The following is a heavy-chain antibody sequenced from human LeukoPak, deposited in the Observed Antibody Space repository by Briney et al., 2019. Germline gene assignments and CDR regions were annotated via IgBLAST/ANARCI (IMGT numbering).Heavy chain of an antibody. CDR1: GFTFSSYE. D-gene: IGHD6-19*01. CDR2: ISSGSTI. J-gene: IGHJ4*02. V-gene: IGHV3-48*03. CDR3: ARESIAVAGAPFDY. Sequence: GGSLRLSCAASGFTFSSYEMNWVRQAPGKGLEWVSYISSGSTIYDADSVKRRFTISRDNAKNSLYLQMNSLRAEGTAVYYCARESIAVAGAPFDYWGQGTLVTVSS.